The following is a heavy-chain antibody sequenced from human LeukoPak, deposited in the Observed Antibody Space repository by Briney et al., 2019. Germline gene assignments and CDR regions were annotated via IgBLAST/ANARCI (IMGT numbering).Heavy chain of an antibody. CDR1: GFTFSSYW. CDR3: ARADRDAFDI. V-gene: IGHV3-74*01. CDR2: INTDGSST. Sequence: GGSLRLSCAASGFTFSSYWMHWVRQAPGKGLLGVSRINTDGSSTNYADSVKGRFTISRDNAKNTLYLQMNSLRAEDAAVYYCARADRDAFDIWGQGTMVTVSS. J-gene: IGHJ3*02.